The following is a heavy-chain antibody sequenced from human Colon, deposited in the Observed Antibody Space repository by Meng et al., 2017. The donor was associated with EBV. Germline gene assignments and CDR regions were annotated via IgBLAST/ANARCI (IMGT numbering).Heavy chain of an antibody. D-gene: IGHD3-9*01. Sequence: VLLQQLGEGLLKPSETLSLTFTVNGGSFSGYVWSWVRQPPGKGMEWIGEVSHPGSANYNPSLKSRVTISVDASEKQFSLRLTSVTAADSAVYYCARVPTTGYKDHWGQGTLVTVSS. CDR3: ARVPTTGYKDH. CDR2: VSHPGSA. V-gene: IGHV4-34*01. CDR1: GGSFSGYV. J-gene: IGHJ4*02.